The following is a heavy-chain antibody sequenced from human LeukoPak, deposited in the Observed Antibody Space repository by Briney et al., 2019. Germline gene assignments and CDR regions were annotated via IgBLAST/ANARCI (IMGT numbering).Heavy chain of an antibody. CDR2: VYYFGNA. D-gene: IGHD3-10*01. CDR3: ATDKEGSYFES. Sequence: ASETLSLTCSVSNGSITTTRYYWAWIRQSPGKRLEWIGSVYYFGNAYYRPSLLSRATISIDTSKKRISLNLTSVTARDTDIYYCATDKEGSYFESWGQGTLVTVSP. J-gene: IGHJ4*02. CDR1: NGSITTTRYY. V-gene: IGHV4-39*01.